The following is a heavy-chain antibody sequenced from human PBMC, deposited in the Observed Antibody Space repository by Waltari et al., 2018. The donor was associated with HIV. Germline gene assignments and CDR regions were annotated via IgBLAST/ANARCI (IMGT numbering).Heavy chain of an antibody. CDR3: ARGDSNGYYFDY. V-gene: IGHV4-59*01. CDR1: GDSMSGYY. CDR2: RYFGGSS. D-gene: IGHD3-22*01. Sequence: QVQLQESGPGLVKPSETLSLTCTVSGDSMSGYYWSWIRQPPGKGLEWIVYRYFGGSSNYNPSLRIRVTISRDTSSNQFSLTVNSVSAADTAIYYCARGDSNGYYFDYWGQGTLVTVSS. J-gene: IGHJ4*02.